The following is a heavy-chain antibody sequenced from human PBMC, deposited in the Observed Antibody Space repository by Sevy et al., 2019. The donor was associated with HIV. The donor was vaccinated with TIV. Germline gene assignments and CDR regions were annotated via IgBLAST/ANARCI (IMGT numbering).Heavy chain of an antibody. CDR1: GFTFDDYA. J-gene: IGHJ3*02. V-gene: IGHV3-9*01. Sequence: GGSLRLSCAASGFTFDDYAMHWVRQAPGKGLEWVSGISWNSGSIGYADSVKGRFTISRDNAKNSLYLQMNSLRAEDTALYYCAKDLGAYSSSSSVGGDAFDIWGQGTMVTVSS. D-gene: IGHD6-6*01. CDR2: ISWNSGSI. CDR3: AKDLGAYSSSSSVGGDAFDI.